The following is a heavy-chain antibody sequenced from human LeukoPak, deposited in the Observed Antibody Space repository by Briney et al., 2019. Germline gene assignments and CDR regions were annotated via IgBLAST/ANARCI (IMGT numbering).Heavy chain of an antibody. J-gene: IGHJ4*02. CDR1: GFTFSSYA. CDR2: ISGSGGST. Sequence: SGGSLRLSCAASGFTFSSYAMSWVRQAPGKGLEWVSAISGSGGSTYYTDSVKGRFTIPRDNSKNTLYLQMNSLRAEDMAVYYCAKASAMIVVVSKHFDYWGQGTLVTVSS. CDR3: AKASAMIVVVSKHFDY. D-gene: IGHD3-22*01. V-gene: IGHV3-23*01.